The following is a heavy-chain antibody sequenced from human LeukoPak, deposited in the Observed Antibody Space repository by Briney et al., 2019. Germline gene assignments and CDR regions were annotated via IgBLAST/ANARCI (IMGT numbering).Heavy chain of an antibody. J-gene: IGHJ4*02. CDR1: GYRFTNYW. D-gene: IGHD6-19*01. CDR3: ARKYGSGWPN. V-gene: IGHV5-51*01. Sequence: GASQKISCKASGYRFTNYWIGWVRPMPGKGLEWMGIIYPGDSEIRYSPSFQGQVTISADKSISTAYLQWSSLKASDTAMYYCARKYGSGWPNWGQGTLVTVSS. CDR2: IYPGDSEI.